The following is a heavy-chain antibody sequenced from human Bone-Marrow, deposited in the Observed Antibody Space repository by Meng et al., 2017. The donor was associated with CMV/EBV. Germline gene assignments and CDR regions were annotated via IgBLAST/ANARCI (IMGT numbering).Heavy chain of an antibody. V-gene: IGHV4-39*07. J-gene: IGHJ4*02. Sequence: SETLSLTCTVSGGSISSSSYYWGWIRQPPGKGLEWIGSIYYSGSTYYNPSLKSRVTISVDTSKNQFSLKLSSVTAADTAVYYCARGFIPMVRGVEEAFDYWGQGTLVTVSS. CDR2: IYYSGST. CDR3: ARGFIPMVRGVEEAFDY. CDR1: GGSISSSSYY. D-gene: IGHD3-10*01.